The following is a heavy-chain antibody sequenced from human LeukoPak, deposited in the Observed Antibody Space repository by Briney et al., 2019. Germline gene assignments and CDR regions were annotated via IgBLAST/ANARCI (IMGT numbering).Heavy chain of an antibody. J-gene: IGHJ6*02. Sequence: GGSLRLSCAASGFTFNFYWMSWVRQAPGKGLEWVASIKEDGSEIHYLDSVRGRFTISRDNAKNSLYLEGNSLRGDDTAVYFCARDKTAAGFFLFHYGMDAWGQGTTVSVSS. CDR2: IKEDGSEI. CDR3: ARDKTAAGFFLFHYGMDA. V-gene: IGHV3-7*01. CDR1: GFTFNFYW. D-gene: IGHD2-21*02.